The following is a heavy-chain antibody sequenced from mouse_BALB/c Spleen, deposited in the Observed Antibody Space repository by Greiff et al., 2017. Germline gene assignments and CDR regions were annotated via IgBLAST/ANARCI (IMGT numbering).Heavy chain of an antibody. CDR2: ILPGSGST. CDR3: ARWGIYDGYSLDY. D-gene: IGHD2-3*01. CDR1: GYTFSSYW. Sequence: QVQLQQSGAELLKPGASVKISCKATGYTFSSYWIEWVKQRPGHGLEWIGEILPGSGSTNYNEKFKGKATFTADTSSNTAYMQLSSLTSEDSAVYYCARWGIYDGYSLDYWGQGTTLTVSS. J-gene: IGHJ2*01. V-gene: IGHV1-9*01.